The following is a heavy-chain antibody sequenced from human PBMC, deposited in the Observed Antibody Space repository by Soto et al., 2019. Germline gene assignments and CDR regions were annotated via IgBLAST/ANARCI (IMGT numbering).Heavy chain of an antibody. V-gene: IGHV3-7*03. D-gene: IGHD2-21*02. J-gene: IGHJ6*02. Sequence: GPLRLSGEVSGFTLSMYSMTWVRQAPGKGLEWVAKIPQEGSDGHYVDSVKGRFTISRDNAKNSVYLQMNSLRAEDTAVYYCARDQLILPAHDFFYGSDVWGQGAKVTVSS. CDR2: IPQEGSDG. CDR1: GFTLSMYS. CDR3: ARDQLILPAHDFFYGSDV.